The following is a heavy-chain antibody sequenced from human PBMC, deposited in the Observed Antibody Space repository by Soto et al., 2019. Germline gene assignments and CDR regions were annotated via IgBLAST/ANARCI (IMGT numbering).Heavy chain of an antibody. Sequence: GGSLRLSCAASGFTFRNNVLSWVRQAPGKGVDWVSGITGSGRDTYYADSVKGRFTISRDNSKNMVFLQMNSLRAEDTALSYCAKNGLDNSPSAIDSWGPGTLVTVSS. V-gene: IGHV3-23*01. J-gene: IGHJ4*02. CDR3: AKNGLDNSPSAIDS. D-gene: IGHD2-8*01. CDR1: GFTFRNNV. CDR2: ITGSGRDT.